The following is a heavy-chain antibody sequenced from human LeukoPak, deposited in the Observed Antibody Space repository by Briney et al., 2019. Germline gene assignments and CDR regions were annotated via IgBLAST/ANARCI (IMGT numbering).Heavy chain of an antibody. J-gene: IGHJ4*02. Sequence: SETLSLTCTVSGGSISSYYWSWIRQPPGKGLEWIGYIYYSGSTNYNPSLKSRVTISVKTSKNQFSLKLSSVTAADTAVYYCAREYASGTSRHFDYWGQGTLVTVSS. CDR2: IYYSGST. CDR1: GGSISSYY. CDR3: AREYASGTSRHFDY. D-gene: IGHD3-10*01. V-gene: IGHV4-59*01.